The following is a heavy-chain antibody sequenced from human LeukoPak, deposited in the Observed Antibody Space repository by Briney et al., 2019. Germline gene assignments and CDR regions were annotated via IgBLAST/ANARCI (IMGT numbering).Heavy chain of an antibody. CDR1: GFTFSSYA. V-gene: IGHV3-30-3*01. D-gene: IGHD5-18*01. Sequence: SGGSLRLSCAASGFTFSSYAMHWVRQAPGKGLEWVAVISYDGSNKYYADSVKGRFTISRDNSKNTLYLQMNSLRAEDTAVYYCAKDLGLTWIQGPLDYWGQGTLVTVSS. CDR2: ISYDGSNK. J-gene: IGHJ4*02. CDR3: AKDLGLTWIQGPLDY.